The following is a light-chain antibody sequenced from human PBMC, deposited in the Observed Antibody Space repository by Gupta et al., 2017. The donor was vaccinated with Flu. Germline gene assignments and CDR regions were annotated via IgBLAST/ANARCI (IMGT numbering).Light chain of an antibody. V-gene: IGLV3-19*01. CDR1: SLRSYY. Sequence: CQGDSLRSYYASWYQQKPGQAPVLVVFGKNSRSSGIPDRFSGSSSGDTASLTISGAEAEDEADYYCNSRDRSGQLVIFGGGTKLTVL. J-gene: IGLJ2*01. CDR3: NSRDRSGQLVI. CDR2: GKN.